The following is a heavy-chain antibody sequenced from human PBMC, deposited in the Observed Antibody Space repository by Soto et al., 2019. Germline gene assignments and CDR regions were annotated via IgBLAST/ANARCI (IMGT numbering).Heavy chain of an antibody. D-gene: IGHD1-7*01. CDR1: GYTFTSYG. Sequence: ASVKVSCKASGYTFTSYGISWVRQAPGQGLEWMGWISAYNGNTNYAQKLQGRVTMTTDTSTSTAYMELRSLRSDDTAVYYCARDWWLELPTADYYYYMDVWGKGTTVTVSS. J-gene: IGHJ6*03. V-gene: IGHV1-18*01. CDR3: ARDWWLELPTADYYYYMDV. CDR2: ISAYNGNT.